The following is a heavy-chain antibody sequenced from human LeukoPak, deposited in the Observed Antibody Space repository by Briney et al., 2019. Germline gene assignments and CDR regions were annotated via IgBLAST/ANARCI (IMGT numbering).Heavy chain of an antibody. Sequence: ASVKVSCKASGYTFTSYVMHWVRQASGQRLEWMGWINTGNGNTKYSQKFQGRVTITRDTSASTAYMELRSLRSDDTAVYYCARDYGQWLARGGFDYWGQGTLVTVSS. CDR2: INTGNGNT. V-gene: IGHV1-3*04. J-gene: IGHJ4*02. D-gene: IGHD6-19*01. CDR1: GYTFTSYV. CDR3: ARDYGQWLARGGFDY.